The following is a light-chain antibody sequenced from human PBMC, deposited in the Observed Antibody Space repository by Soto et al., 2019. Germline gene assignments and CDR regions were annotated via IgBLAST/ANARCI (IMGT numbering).Light chain of an antibody. V-gene: IGKV3-20*01. CDR1: QSVSSSY. CDR3: QQYGSPPWT. CDR2: GAS. Sequence: EIVLTQSPGTLSLSPGERATLSCRASQSVSSSYLAWYQQKPGQAPRLLIYGASSRATGIPDRFSGSGSGTDFTLTISNLELKDLAVYYCQQYGSPPWTFGQGTKVKIK. J-gene: IGKJ1*01.